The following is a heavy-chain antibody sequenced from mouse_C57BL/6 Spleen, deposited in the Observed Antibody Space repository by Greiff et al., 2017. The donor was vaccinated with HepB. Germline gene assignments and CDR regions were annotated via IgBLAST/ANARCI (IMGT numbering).Heavy chain of an antibody. V-gene: IGHV5-4*01. CDR3: ARSLYYQDFAY. Sequence: EVQLVESGGGLVKSGGSLKLSCAASGFTFSSYAMSWVRQTPEKRLEWVATISDGGSYTYYPDNVKGRFTISRDNAKNNLYLQMSHLKSEDTAMYYCARSLYYQDFAYWGQGTLVTVSA. CDR2: ISDGGSYT. J-gene: IGHJ3*01. CDR1: GFTFSSYA. D-gene: IGHD2-1*01.